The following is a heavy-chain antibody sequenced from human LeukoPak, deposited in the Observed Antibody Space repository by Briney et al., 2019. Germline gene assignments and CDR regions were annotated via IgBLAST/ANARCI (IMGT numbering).Heavy chain of an antibody. CDR1: GGSISSSSYY. Sequence: SETLSLTCTVSGGSISSSSYYWGWIRQPPGKGLEWIGSIYYSGSTYYNPSLKSRVTISVDTSKNQFSLKLSSVTAADTAVYYCASGHGGMVRGVGFDYWGQGALVTVSS. V-gene: IGHV4-39*07. CDR2: IYYSGST. J-gene: IGHJ4*02. D-gene: IGHD3-10*01. CDR3: ASGHGGMVRGVGFDY.